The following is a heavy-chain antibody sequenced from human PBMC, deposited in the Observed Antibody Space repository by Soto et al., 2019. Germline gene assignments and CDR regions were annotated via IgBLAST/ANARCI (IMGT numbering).Heavy chain of an antibody. CDR1: GGTFSSYA. J-gene: IGHJ3*02. Sequence: SVKVSCKASGGTFSSYAISWVRQAPGQGLEWMGGIIPIFGTADYAQKFQGRVTITADESTSTAYMELSSLRSEDTAVYYCARGYEGYSSGWAAFDIWGQGTMVTVSS. CDR3: ARGYEGYSSGWAAFDI. D-gene: IGHD6-19*01. V-gene: IGHV1-69*13. CDR2: IIPIFGTA.